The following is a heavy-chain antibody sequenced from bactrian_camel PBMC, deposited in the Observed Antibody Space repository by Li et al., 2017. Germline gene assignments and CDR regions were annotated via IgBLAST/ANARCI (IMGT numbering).Heavy chain of an antibody. CDR3: AARGPYCYTRLSVRDFTY. CDR1: TTGRAC. V-gene: IGHV3S1*01. D-gene: IGHD2*01. Sequence: HVQLVESGGGSVQAGGSLRLSCEALTTGRACMAWFRQAPGKEREGVARIATGSGNTYYADSVKGRFTISQDNAKNTVYLQMNSLKPEDTAMYYCAARGPYCYTRLSVRDFTYWGQGTQVTVS. J-gene: IGHJ6*01. CDR2: IATGSGNT.